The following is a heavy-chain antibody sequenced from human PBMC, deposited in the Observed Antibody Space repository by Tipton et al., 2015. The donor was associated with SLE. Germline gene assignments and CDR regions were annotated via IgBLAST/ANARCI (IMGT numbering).Heavy chain of an antibody. J-gene: IGHJ5*01. V-gene: IGHV4-59*08. CDR2: IYYSGST. CDR1: GGSISSYY. Sequence: GLVKPSETLSLTCTVSGGSISSYYWSWIRQPPGKGLEWIGYIYYSGSTNYNPSLKSRVTISVDTSKNQFSLKLSSVTAADAAVYYCARGDWVTTSYWFDFWGHGTLVTVSS. D-gene: IGHD3/OR15-3a*01. CDR3: ARGDWVTTSYWFDF.